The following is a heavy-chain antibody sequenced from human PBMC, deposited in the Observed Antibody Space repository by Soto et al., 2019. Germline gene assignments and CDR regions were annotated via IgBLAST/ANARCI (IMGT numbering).Heavy chain of an antibody. D-gene: IGHD5-12*01. V-gene: IGHV3-30*03. CDR2: ISYDGSNK. Sequence: GGSLRLSCAASGFTFSSYGMHWVRQAPGKGLEWVAVISYDGSNKYYADSVKGRFTISRDNSKNTLYLQMNSLRAEDTAVYYCAVDPGYWGQETLVTVSS. CDR1: GFTFSSYG. CDR3: AVDPGY. J-gene: IGHJ4*02.